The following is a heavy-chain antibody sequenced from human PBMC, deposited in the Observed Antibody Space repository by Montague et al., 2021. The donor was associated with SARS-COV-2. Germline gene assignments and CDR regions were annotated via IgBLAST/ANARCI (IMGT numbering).Heavy chain of an antibody. CDR1: GFTFSNYN. CDR3: AKTPLSVVAPDVDY. CDR2: ISSSGTYT. Sequence: SLRLSLAASGFTFSNYNMNWVRQAPGKALEWVSFISSSGTYTFYADAVKGRFSISRDNAENSLHLQLDDLRVEDTAMYYCAKTPLSVVAPDVDYWGQGTLVTVSS. V-gene: IGHV3-21*01. J-gene: IGHJ4*02. D-gene: IGHD2-2*01.